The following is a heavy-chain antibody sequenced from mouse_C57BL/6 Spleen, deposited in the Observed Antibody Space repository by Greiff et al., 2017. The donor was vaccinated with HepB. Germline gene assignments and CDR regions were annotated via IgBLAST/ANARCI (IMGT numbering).Heavy chain of an antibody. J-gene: IGHJ2*01. V-gene: IGHV1-81*01. CDR3: AKLTGTSDGAY. CDR2: IYPRSGNT. Sequence: VKLQESGAELARPGASVKLSCKASGYTFTSYGISWVKQRTGQGLEWIGEIYPRSGNTYYNEKFKGKATLTADKSSSTAYMELRSLTSEDSAVYFCAKLTGTSDGAYWGQGTTLTVSS. D-gene: IGHD4-1*01. CDR1: GYTFTSYG.